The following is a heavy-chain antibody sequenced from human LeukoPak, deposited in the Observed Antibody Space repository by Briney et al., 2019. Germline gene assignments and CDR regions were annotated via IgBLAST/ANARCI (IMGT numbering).Heavy chain of an antibody. CDR3: AKSGITAAGTEYFDY. Sequence: GGSLRLSCAASGFSFSSSTMNWVRQAPGKGLEWVANIKQDGSEKYYADSVEGRFTISRDNSKNTLYLQMNSLRAEDTAVYYCAKSGITAAGTEYFDYWGQGTLVTVSS. CDR2: IKQDGSEK. D-gene: IGHD6-13*01. J-gene: IGHJ4*02. CDR1: GFSFSSST. V-gene: IGHV3-7*01.